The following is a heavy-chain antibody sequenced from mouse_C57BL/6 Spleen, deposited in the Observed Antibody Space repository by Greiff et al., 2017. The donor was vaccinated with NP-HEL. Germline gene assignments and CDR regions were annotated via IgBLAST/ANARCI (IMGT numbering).Heavy chain of an antibody. D-gene: IGHD1-1*01. CDR3: VKSTVVGGYFDY. CDR2: IRSKSSNYAT. Sequence: DVQLQESGGGLVQPKGSLKLSCAASGFTFNTYAMHWVRQAPGKGLEWVARIRSKSSNYATYYADSVKDRFTISRDDSQSMLYLQMNNLKTEDTAMYYCVKSTVVGGYFDYWGQGTTLTVSS. V-gene: IGHV10-3*01. J-gene: IGHJ2*01. CDR1: GFTFNTYA.